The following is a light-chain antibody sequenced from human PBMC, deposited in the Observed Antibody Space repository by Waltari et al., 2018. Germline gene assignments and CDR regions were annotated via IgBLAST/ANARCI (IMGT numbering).Light chain of an antibody. V-gene: IGKV1-33*01. CDR1: QDISNS. J-gene: IGKJ4*01. CDR2: DAS. Sequence: DIQMTQSPPSLSAAVGNRVTITCQASQDISNSLNWYQQKPWTAPKLLIYDASNLETGVPSRFSGSGSGTNFIFTISSLQPEDFATYYCQHYSSIPPGLTFGGGTRVEMK. CDR3: QHYSSIPPGLT.